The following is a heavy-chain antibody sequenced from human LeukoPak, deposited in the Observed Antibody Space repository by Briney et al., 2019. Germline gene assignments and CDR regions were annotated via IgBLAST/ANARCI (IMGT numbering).Heavy chain of an antibody. CDR1: GGSISSGDYY. D-gene: IGHD1-26*01. V-gene: IGHV4-30-4*08. CDR3: AREGVGATKDGVDY. CDR2: IYYSGST. Sequence: SQTLSLTYTVSGGSISSGDYYWSWIRQPPGKGLEWIGYIYYSGSTYYNPSLKSRVTISVDTSKNQFSLKLSSVTAADTAVYYCAREGVGATKDGVDYWGQGTLVTVSS. J-gene: IGHJ4*02.